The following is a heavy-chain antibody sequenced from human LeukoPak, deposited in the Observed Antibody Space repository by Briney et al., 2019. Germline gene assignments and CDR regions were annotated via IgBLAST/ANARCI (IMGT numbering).Heavy chain of an antibody. CDR3: ARGSKGSYYDSSGYYFDY. D-gene: IGHD3-22*01. CDR2: ISAYNGNT. J-gene: IGHJ4*02. CDR1: GYTFTSYG. V-gene: IGHV1-18*01. Sequence: ASVKVSCKASGYTFTSYGISWVRQAPGQGLEWMGWISAYNGNTNYAQKLQGRVTMTTDTSTSTAYMELRSLRSDDTAVCYCARGSKGSYYDSSGYYFDYWGQGTLVTVSS.